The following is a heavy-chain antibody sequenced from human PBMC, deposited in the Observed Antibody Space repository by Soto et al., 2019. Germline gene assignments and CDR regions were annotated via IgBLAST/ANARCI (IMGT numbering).Heavy chain of an antibody. V-gene: IGHV3-33*01. CDR3: ARFTDWFFLDS. J-gene: IGHJ4*02. Sequence: QVELMQSGGGVVQPGSSLRLSCVGSGFTFGRHGMHWVRQAPGKGLEWLGYIWYDGSDTYLEDSVKGRFTISRDNSKNTLALQMNSLTVEDTAVYFCARFTDWFFLDSWGQGTLVSVTS. D-gene: IGHD3-9*01. CDR1: GFTFGRHG. CDR2: IWYDGSDT.